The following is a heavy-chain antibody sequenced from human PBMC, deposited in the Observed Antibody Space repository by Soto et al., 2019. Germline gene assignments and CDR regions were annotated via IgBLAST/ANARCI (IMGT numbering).Heavy chain of an antibody. V-gene: IGHV3-7*05. D-gene: IGHD5-18*01. CDR2: INLYGSEK. CDR1: GFTFRTYW. Sequence: EVQLVESGGGLVQPGGSLRLSCAASGFTFRTYWLSWVRQVPGKGLEWVANINLYGSEKNYVDSVKGRFTISRDNARNSLYLQMSSLRAEDTALYYCARDGSTSWYSYDYHGMDVWGQGTTVTVSS. CDR3: ARDGSTSWYSYDYHGMDV. J-gene: IGHJ6*02.